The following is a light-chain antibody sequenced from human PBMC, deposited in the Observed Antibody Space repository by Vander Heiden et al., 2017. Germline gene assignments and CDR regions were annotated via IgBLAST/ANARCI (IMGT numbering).Light chain of an antibody. Sequence: SYDLAQPPSVSVSPGQTASITCSGDRLGEKYVSWYQQRPGQSPTVVIYQDNKRPSGIPERFSGSNSGNTATLTISGAKALDEADYYCQAWASRVPVIFGGGTQLTVL. V-gene: IGLV3-1*01. CDR2: QDN. CDR3: QAWASRVPVI. CDR1: RLGEKY. J-gene: IGLJ2*01.